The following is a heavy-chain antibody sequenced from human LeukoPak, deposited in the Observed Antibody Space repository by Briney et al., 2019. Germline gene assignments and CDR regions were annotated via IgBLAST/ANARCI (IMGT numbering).Heavy chain of an antibody. D-gene: IGHD4-17*01. V-gene: IGHV4-4*02. Sequence: SETLSLTCAVSGGSISSSSGNCWTWVRQPPGKGLEWIGEIYHSGSTNYNPSLKSRVTMLLDKSKNQFSLKLSSVTAADTAVYYCARDTDRSYGDDAGGFDYWGQGTLVTVSS. CDR2: IYHSGST. CDR1: GGSISSSSGNC. CDR3: ARDTDRSYGDDAGGFDY. J-gene: IGHJ4*02.